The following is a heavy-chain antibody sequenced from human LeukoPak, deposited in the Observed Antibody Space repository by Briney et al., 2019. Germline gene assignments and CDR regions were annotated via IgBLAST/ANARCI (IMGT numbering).Heavy chain of an antibody. J-gene: IGHJ5*02. CDR1: GGSISSGSYF. V-gene: IGHV4-31*03. Sequence: SETLSLTCTVSGGSISSGSYFWSWIHQHPGKGLEWIGYIHYSGSTYNNPSLKSRVIISVDTSKNQLSLKLSSVTAADTAVYYCARDGCSGPSCHGNWFDPWGQGTLVTVSS. CDR3: ARDGCSGPSCHGNWFDP. D-gene: IGHD2-2*01. CDR2: IHYSGST.